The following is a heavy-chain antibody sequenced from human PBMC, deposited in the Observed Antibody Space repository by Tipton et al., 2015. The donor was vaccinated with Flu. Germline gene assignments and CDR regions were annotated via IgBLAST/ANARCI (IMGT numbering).Heavy chain of an antibody. CDR2: KFHRGSS. J-gene: IGHJ1*01. CDR1: GGSVSGYY. V-gene: IGHV4-59*02. Sequence: GLVKPSETLSLTCTVSGGSVSGYYWSWIRQPPGKGLEWIAYKFHRGSSNYNPSLKSRVTISVDTSKNQFSLKLSSVTAADTAVYYCARGVSVWLARNRAEFFQHWGQGTLVTVSS. D-gene: IGHD6-19*01. CDR3: ARGVSVWLARNRAEFFQH.